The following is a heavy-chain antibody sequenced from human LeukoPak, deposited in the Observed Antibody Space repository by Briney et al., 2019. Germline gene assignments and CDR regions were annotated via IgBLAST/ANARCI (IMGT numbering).Heavy chain of an antibody. D-gene: IGHD1-14*01. CDR3: ARDGSPRTHYYYYYYMDV. CDR2: IIPIFGTA. Sequence: SVKVSCKASGGTFSSYAISWVRQAPGQGLEWMGRIIPIFGTANYAQKFQGRVTITTDESTSTAYMELSSLRSEDTAVYYCARDGSPRTHYYYYYYMDVWGKGTTVTVSS. V-gene: IGHV1-69*05. CDR1: GGTFSSYA. J-gene: IGHJ6*03.